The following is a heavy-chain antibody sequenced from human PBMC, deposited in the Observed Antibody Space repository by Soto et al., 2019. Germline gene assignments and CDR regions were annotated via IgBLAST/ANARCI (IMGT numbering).Heavy chain of an antibody. Sequence: SVKVSCKASGGTFSSYAISWVRQAPGQGLEWMGGIIPIFGTANYAQKFQGRVTITADESTSTAYMELSSLRSDDTAVYYCARAFYDSSGYYLGSVAFDIWGQGTMVTVSS. CDR2: IIPIFGTA. J-gene: IGHJ3*02. D-gene: IGHD3-22*01. V-gene: IGHV1-69*13. CDR3: ARAFYDSSGYYLGSVAFDI. CDR1: GGTFSSYA.